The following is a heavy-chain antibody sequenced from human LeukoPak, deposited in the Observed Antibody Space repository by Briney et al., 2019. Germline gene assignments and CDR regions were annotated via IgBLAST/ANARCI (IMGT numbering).Heavy chain of an antibody. V-gene: IGHV1-69*04. CDR1: GGTFSSYA. J-gene: IGHJ4*02. Sequence: SVKVSCKASGGTFSSYAISWVRQAPGQGLEWMGRIIPILGIANYAQKFQGRVTITADKSTSTAYMELSSLRSEDTAVYYCARDRYYYGSGSYWTVDDWGQGTLVTVSS. CDR2: IIPILGIA. D-gene: IGHD3-10*01. CDR3: ARDRYYYGSGSYWTVDD.